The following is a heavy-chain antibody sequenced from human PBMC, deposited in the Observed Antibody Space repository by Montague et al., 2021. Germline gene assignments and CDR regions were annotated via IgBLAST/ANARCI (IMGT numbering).Heavy chain of an antibody. CDR3: AKEEEYCSGDSCYIDY. J-gene: IGHJ4*02. V-gene: IGHV3-23*01. Sequence: SLRLSCAASGFTFSSYAMSWDRQAPGKGLEWVSAISGSGGSTYYADSVKGRFTISRDNSKNTLYLQMNSLRAEDTAVYPCAKEEEYCSGDSCYIDYWGQGTLVTVSS. CDR1: GFTFSSYA. D-gene: IGHD2-15*01. CDR2: ISGSGGST.